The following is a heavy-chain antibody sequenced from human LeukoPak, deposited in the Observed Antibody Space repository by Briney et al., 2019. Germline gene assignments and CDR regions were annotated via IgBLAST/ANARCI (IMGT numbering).Heavy chain of an antibody. J-gene: IGHJ4*02. CDR3: TTETLVTSIRFY. CDR2: ISSSGSTI. D-gene: IGHD2-21*02. Sequence: QPGGSLRLSCTASGFTFSNYEMNWVRQAPGKGLEWVSYISSSGSTIYYADSVKGRFTISRDNAKDSLYLQMNSLRAEDTAVYYCTTETLVTSIRFYWGQGTLVTVSS. CDR1: GFTFSNYE. V-gene: IGHV3-48*03.